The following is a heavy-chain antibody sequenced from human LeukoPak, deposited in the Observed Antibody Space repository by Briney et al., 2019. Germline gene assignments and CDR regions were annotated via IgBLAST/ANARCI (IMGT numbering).Heavy chain of an antibody. V-gene: IGHV4-30-4*01. CDR2: IYYSGST. J-gene: IGHJ3*02. D-gene: IGHD5-18*01. CDR3: ARDPRWLVYAFGI. Sequence: SETLSLTCTVSGGSISSGDYYWSWIRQPPGKGLEWIGYIYYSGSTYYNPSLKSRVTISVDTSKNQFSLKLSSVTAADTAVYYCARDPRWLVYAFGIWGQGTMVTASS. CDR1: GGSISSGDYY.